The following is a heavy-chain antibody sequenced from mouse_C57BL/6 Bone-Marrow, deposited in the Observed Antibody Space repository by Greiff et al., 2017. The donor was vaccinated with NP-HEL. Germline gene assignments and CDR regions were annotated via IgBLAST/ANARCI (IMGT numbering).Heavy chain of an antibody. V-gene: IGHV5-4*01. D-gene: IGHD1-1*02. CDR2: ISDGGSYT. J-gene: IGHJ2*01. CDR1: GFTFSSYA. CDR3: ARDRGGYLDY. Sequence: EVQGVESGGGLVKPGGSLKLSCAASGFTFSSYAMSWVRQTPEKRLEWVATISDGGSYTYYPDNVKGRFPISRDNAKNNLYLQMSHLKSEDTAMYYCARDRGGYLDYWGQGTTLTVSS.